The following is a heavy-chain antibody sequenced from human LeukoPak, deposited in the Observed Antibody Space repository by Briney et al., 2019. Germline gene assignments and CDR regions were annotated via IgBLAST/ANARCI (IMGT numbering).Heavy chain of an antibody. V-gene: IGHV1-3*01. CDR1: GYTFTSYA. CDR2: INAGNGNT. J-gene: IGHJ4*02. D-gene: IGHD6-19*01. Sequence: ASVKVSCKASGYTFTSYAMHWVRQAPGQRLEWMGWINAGNGNTEYSQKFQGRVTITRDTSASTAYMELSSLRSEDTAVYYCARGGSSGCFDYWGQGTLVTVSS. CDR3: ARGGSSGCFDY.